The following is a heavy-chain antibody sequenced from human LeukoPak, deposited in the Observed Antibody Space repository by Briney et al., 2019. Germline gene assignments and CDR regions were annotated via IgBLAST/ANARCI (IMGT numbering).Heavy chain of an antibody. CDR3: ASPSPASISDGMDG. Sequence: GGSLRLSCAASGFTFSSYWMHWVRQAPGKGLVWVSRINSDGSSTSYADSVKGRFTISRDNAKNTLYLQMNSLRAEDTAVYYCASPSPASISDGMDGLGQGAKGTGS. CDR1: GFTFSSYW. CDR2: INSDGSST. J-gene: IGHJ6*02. D-gene: IGHD2-2*01. V-gene: IGHV3-74*01.